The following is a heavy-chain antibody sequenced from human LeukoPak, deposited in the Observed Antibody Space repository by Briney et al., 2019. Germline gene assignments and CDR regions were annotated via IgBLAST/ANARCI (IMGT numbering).Heavy chain of an antibody. CDR1: GGSISSSSDY. D-gene: IGHD2-2*01. J-gene: IGHJ6*03. V-gene: IGHV4-61*01. CDR3: ARDSTGYYYYYMDV. CDR2: IYYSGST. Sequence: SETQSLTCTVSGGSISSSSDYWGWIRQPPGKGLEWIGYIYYSGSTNYNPSLKSRVTISVDTSKNQFSLKLSSVTAADTAVYYCARDSTGYYYYYMDVWGKGTTVTVSS.